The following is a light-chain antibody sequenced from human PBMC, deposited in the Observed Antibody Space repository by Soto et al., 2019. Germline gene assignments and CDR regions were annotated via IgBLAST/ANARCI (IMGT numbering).Light chain of an antibody. J-gene: IGLJ2*01. V-gene: IGLV1-44*01. CDR2: RNN. CDR1: SSNIGSNT. Sequence: QSVLTQPPSASGTPGQRVTISCSGSSSNIGSNTVNWYQQLPGTAPTLLMYRNNQRPSGVPARFSGSKSGTSASLAISGLQSEDEADYYCAAWDDSLNGVLFGGGTKVTVL. CDR3: AAWDDSLNGVL.